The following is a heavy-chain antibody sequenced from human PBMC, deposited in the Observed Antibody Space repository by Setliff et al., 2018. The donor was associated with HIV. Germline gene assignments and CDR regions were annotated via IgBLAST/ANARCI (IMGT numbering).Heavy chain of an antibody. D-gene: IGHD1-7*01. J-gene: IGHJ4*02. CDR3: AKDARWNYVGFDY. CDR2: ISFDGSNK. Sequence: GGSLRLSCIASGFTFSYSGTHWVRQAPGKGLEWVALISFDGSNKYYADSVKGRFTISRDYSQNTLYLQINSLRAEDTAVYYCAKDARWNYVGFDYWGQGTLVTVSS. CDR1: GFTFSYSG. V-gene: IGHV3-30*12.